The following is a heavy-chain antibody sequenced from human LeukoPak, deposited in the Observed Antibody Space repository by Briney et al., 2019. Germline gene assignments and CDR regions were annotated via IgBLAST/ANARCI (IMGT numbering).Heavy chain of an antibody. J-gene: IGHJ4*02. Sequence: GGSLRLSCAASGFTFSGYGMHWVRQAPGKGLEWVAVIWYDGSNEYYTDSVKGRFTISRDNSKNTLYLQMNSLRAEDTAVYYCASGCSSTSCPTDYWGQGTLVTVSS. CDR1: GFTFSGYG. V-gene: IGHV3-33*01. CDR2: IWYDGSNE. CDR3: ASGCSSTSCPTDY. D-gene: IGHD2-2*01.